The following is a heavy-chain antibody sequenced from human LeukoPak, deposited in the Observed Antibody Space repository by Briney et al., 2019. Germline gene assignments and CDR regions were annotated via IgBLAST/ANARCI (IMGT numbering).Heavy chain of an antibody. CDR1: GGTFNYA. CDR3: ARARQVTRDYYFYGMDV. Sequence: GSSVKVSCKASGGTFNYAFSWVRQAPGQGLEWVGRIIPIIDMANYAPNFQGRVTITADKSTNTAYMGLTSLRSEDSAVYYCARARQVTRDYYFYGMDVWGQGTTVTVSS. CDR2: IIPIIDMA. J-gene: IGHJ6*02. V-gene: IGHV1-69*04.